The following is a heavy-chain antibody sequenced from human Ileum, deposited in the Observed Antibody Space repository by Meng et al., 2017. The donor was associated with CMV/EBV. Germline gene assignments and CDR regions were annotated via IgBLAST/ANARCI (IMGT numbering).Heavy chain of an antibody. CDR3: NTFSYDTSGYPQPDY. J-gene: IGHJ4*02. CDR1: FTLSGAA. Sequence: FTLSGAAVHWVRQASGKGLEWVGRIKRKTDNYATAYGASVKGRFTVSTDDSKNTAYLQMNSLRAEDTAVYYCNTFSYDTSGYPQPDYWGQGTLVTVSS. V-gene: IGHV3-73*01. CDR2: IKRKTDNYAT. D-gene: IGHD3-22*01.